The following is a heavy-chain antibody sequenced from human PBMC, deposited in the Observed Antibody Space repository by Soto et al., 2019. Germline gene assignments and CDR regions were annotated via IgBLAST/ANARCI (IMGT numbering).Heavy chain of an antibody. CDR2: ISYDGSNK. V-gene: IGHV3-30*18. J-gene: IGHJ3*02. Sequence: PGGSLRLSCAASGFTFSSYGMHWVRQAPGKGLEWVAVISYDGSNKYYADSVKGRFTISRDNSKNTLYLQMNSLRAEDTAVYYCAKDRAWQQLVLGDAFDIWGQGTMVTVSS. CDR1: GFTFSSYG. CDR3: AKDRAWQQLVLGDAFDI. D-gene: IGHD6-13*01.